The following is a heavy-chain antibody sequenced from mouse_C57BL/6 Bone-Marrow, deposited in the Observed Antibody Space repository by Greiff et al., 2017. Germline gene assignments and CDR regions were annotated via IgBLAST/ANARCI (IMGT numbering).Heavy chain of an antibody. CDR1: GYTFTSYW. J-gene: IGHJ4*01. CDR3: ARRGVCYDYDRYAMDY. V-gene: IGHV1-61*01. D-gene: IGHD2-4*01. Sequence: VQLQQPGAELVRPGSSVKLSCKASGYTFTSYWMDWVKQRPGQGLEWIGNIYPSDSETHYNQKFKDKATVTVDKSSSTAYMQLSSLTSEDSAVYYCARRGVCYDYDRYAMDYWGQGTSVTVSA. CDR2: IYPSDSET.